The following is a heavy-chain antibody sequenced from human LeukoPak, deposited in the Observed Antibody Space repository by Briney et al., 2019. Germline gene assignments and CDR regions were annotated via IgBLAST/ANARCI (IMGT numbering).Heavy chain of an antibody. CDR2: IYYSGST. Sequence: PSETLSLTCTVSGGSISSYYWSWIRQPPGKGLEWLGCIYYSGSTNYNPSLKSRVTISVDTFKKQFSLTLIPVTAADTAVYYGARDLRGGSGSYYLYYYYYMDVWGKGTTVTVSS. D-gene: IGHD3-10*01. CDR3: ARDLRGGSGSYYLYYYYYMDV. CDR1: GGSISSYY. J-gene: IGHJ6*03. V-gene: IGHV4-59*01.